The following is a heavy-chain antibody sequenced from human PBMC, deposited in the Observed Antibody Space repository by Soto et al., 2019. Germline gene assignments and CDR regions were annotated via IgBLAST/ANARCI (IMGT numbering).Heavy chain of an antibody. CDR1: GFSLSTSGVG. CDR3: AHRRYISGSSFDP. V-gene: IGHV2-5*02. CDR2: IYWDDDK. D-gene: IGHD6-19*01. J-gene: IGHJ5*02. Sequence: QITLKESGPTLVKPTQTLTLTCTFSGFSLSTSGVGVGWIRQPPGKAPEWLALIYWDDDKRYRPSLRSRLTTTHPTSTTHVALTLPTMAPAHPPTYYLAHRRYISGSSFDPWGQATPVTVPS.